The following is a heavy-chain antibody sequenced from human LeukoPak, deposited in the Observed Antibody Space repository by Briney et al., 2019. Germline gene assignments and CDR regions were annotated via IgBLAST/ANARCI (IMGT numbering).Heavy chain of an antibody. CDR3: ATSSSWYTLLSPNYYYYYMDV. Sequence: GASVKVSCKASGYTFTSYGISWVRQAPGQGLEWMGWISAYNGNTNYAQKLQGRVTMTTDTSTSTAYMELRSLRSDDTAVYYCATSSSWYTLLSPNYYYYYMDVWGKGTTVTVSS. CDR2: ISAYNGNT. D-gene: IGHD6-13*01. CDR1: GYTFTSYG. J-gene: IGHJ6*03. V-gene: IGHV1-18*01.